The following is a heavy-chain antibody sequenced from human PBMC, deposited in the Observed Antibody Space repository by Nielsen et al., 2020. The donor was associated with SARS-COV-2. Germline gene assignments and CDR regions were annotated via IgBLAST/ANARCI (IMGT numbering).Heavy chain of an antibody. D-gene: IGHD2-21*02. V-gene: IGHV3-30*03. CDR3: ARGCGGDCSSLNYYYGMDV. CDR1: EISFRSYG. Sequence: GESLKISCVASEISFRSYGMHWVRQAPGKGLDWVAFTSYDGRDKFYADSVRGRFIVSRDNFRNTLSLHMDSLRTEDTAVYYCARGCGGDCSSLNYYYGMDVWGQGTTVTVSS. J-gene: IGHJ6*02. CDR2: TSYDGRDK.